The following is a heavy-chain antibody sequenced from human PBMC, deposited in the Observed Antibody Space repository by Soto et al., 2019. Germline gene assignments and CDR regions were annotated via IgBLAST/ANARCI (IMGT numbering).Heavy chain of an antibody. V-gene: IGHV4-39*02. J-gene: IGHJ5*02. CDR1: GDSVISATYY. CDR2: IFYSGST. CDR3: ARHKTTMLTVVSAFDP. Sequence: SETLSLTCTVSGDSVISATYYWSWIRQPPGKGLEWLGSIFYSGSTFYNPALKSRVTFSVDTSKNHFSLKLSSVTAADTAVYYCARHKTTMLTVVSAFDPGGLGTLVTSPQ. D-gene: IGHD3-22*01.